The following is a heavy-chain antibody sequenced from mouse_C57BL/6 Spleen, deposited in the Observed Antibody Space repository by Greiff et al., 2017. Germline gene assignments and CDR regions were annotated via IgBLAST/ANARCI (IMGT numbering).Heavy chain of an antibody. CDR3: ARERGGYYYYAMDY. CDR2: INYDGSST. D-gene: IGHD2-3*01. CDR1: GFTFSDYY. Sequence: DVKLVESEGGLVQPGSSMKLSCTASGFTFSDYYMAWVRQVPEKGLEWVANINYDGSSTYYLDSLKSRFIISRDNAKNILYLQMSSLKSEDTATYYCARERGGYYYYAMDYWGQGTSVTVSS. V-gene: IGHV5-16*01. J-gene: IGHJ4*01.